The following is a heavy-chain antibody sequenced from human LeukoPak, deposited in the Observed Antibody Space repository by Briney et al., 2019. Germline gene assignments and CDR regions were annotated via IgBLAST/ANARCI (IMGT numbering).Heavy chain of an antibody. CDR3: ASAYCGGDCHSANYYYGMDV. V-gene: IGHV1-8*01. J-gene: IGHJ6*02. CDR2: MNPNSGNT. CDR1: GYTFTSYD. D-gene: IGHD2-21*02. Sequence: GAXVKVSCKASGYTFTSYDINWVQQATGQGLEWMGWMNPNSGNTGYAQKFQGRVTMTRNTSISTAYMELSSLRSEDTAVYYCASAYCGGDCHSANYYYGMDVWGQGTTVTVSS.